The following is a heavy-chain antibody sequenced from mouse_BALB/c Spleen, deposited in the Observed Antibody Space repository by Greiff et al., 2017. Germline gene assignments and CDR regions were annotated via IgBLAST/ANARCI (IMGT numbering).Heavy chain of an antibody. CDR3: AREESSYYPFAY. V-gene: IGHV5-17*02. Sequence: EVQLVESGGGLVQPGGSRKLSCAASGFTFSSFGMHWVRQAPEKGLEWVAYISSGSSTIYYADTVKGRFTISRDNPKNTLFLQMTSLRSEDTAMYYCAREESSYYPFAYWGQGTLVTVSA. CDR2: ISSGSSTI. D-gene: IGHD1-1*01. CDR1: GFTFSSFG. J-gene: IGHJ3*01.